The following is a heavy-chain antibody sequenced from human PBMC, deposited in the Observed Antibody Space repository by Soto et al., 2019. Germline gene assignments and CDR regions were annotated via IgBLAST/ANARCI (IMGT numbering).Heavy chain of an antibody. CDR2: IRSSGDRT. Sequence: EVQLLESGGGLVQPGGSLRLSCAASGFTFSSYAMSWVRQAPGKGLEWVSVIRSSGDRTYYAESVKGRFTISRDNSKNTLYMQMNSLRAEDTAVYYCAKQQGPGTPYYYAMDVWGQGTTVTVSS. J-gene: IGHJ6*02. CDR1: GFTFSSYA. D-gene: IGHD1-1*01. CDR3: AKQQGPGTPYYYAMDV. V-gene: IGHV3-23*01.